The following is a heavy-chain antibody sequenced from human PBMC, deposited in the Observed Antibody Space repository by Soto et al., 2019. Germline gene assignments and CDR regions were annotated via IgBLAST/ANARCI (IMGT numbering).Heavy chain of an antibody. D-gene: IGHD2-2*01. CDR2: INAGNGNT. V-gene: IGHV1-3*01. Sequence: GASVKVSCKASGYTFTSYAMHWVRQAPGQRLEWMGWINAGNGNTKYSQKFQGRITITRDTSASTAYMELSSLRSEDTAVYYCARDFLYCSSTSCYEVSWFDPWGQGTLVTVSS. J-gene: IGHJ5*02. CDR1: GYTFTSYA. CDR3: ARDFLYCSSTSCYEVSWFDP.